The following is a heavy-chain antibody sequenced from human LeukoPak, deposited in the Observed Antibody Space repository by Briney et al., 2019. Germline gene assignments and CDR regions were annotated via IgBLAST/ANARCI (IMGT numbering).Heavy chain of an antibody. D-gene: IGHD2-15*01. CDR3: ARSHDCSGGSCYSLFDY. CDR1: GFTVSSNY. J-gene: IGHJ4*02. CDR2: IYSGGST. Sequence: PGGSLRLSCAASGFTVSSNYMSWVRQAPGKGLEWVSVIYSGGSTYYADSVKGRFTISRHNSKSTLYLQMNSLRAEDTAVYYCARSHDCSGGSCYSLFDYWGQGTLVTVSS. V-gene: IGHV3-53*04.